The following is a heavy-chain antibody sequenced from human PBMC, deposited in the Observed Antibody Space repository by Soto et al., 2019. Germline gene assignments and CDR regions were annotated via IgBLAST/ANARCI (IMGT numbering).Heavy chain of an antibody. CDR3: ARWWSGSRQGFDP. Sequence: QVQLQESGPGLVKPSETLSLTCTVSGGSISSYYWSWIRQPPGKGLEWIGFIFYSGSTSYNPSLKSRVTISVDTSKNQFSLKLSSVTAADTAVYYCARWWSGSRQGFDPWGQGTLVTVSS. V-gene: IGHV4-59*12. D-gene: IGHD3-3*01. J-gene: IGHJ5*02. CDR1: GGSISSYY. CDR2: IFYSGST.